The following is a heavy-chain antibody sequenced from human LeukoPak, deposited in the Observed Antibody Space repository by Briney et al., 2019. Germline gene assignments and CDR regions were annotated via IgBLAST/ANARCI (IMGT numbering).Heavy chain of an antibody. CDR3: ARLDIVVVPAAMVGYYYYGMDV. D-gene: IGHD2-2*03. V-gene: IGHV1-18*04. Sequence: VASVKVSCKASGYTFTDYYIHWVRQAPGQGLEWMGWISAYNGNTNYAQKLQGRVTMTTDTSTSTAYMELRSLRSDDTAVYYCARLDIVVVPAAMVGYYYYGMDVWGQGTTVTVSS. J-gene: IGHJ6*02. CDR1: GYTFTDYY. CDR2: ISAYNGNT.